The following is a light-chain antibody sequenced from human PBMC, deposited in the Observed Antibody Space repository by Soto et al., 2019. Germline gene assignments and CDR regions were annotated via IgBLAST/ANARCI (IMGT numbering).Light chain of an antibody. J-gene: IGKJ2*01. CDR1: QSISSW. Sequence: DIQMNQSPSTLSASEGDRVTITCRASQSISSWLAWYQQKPGKAPKLLIYDASSLESGVPSRFSGSGSGTEFTLTISSLQPDDFATYYCQQYNSYPYTFGQGTKVDIK. CDR3: QQYNSYPYT. CDR2: DAS. V-gene: IGKV1-5*01.